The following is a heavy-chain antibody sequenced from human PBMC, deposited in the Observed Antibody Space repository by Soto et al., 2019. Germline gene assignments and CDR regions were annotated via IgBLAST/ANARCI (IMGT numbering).Heavy chain of an antibody. D-gene: IGHD3-10*01. Sequence: GGSLRLSCAASGFTFSSYAMSWVRQAPGKGLEWVADIKHDGSEKYYVGSVKGRFTISRDNAKNSLYLQMKSLRAEDTAVYYCARATLKYYYNGMDVWGQGTTVTVSS. CDR3: ARATLKYYYNGMDV. CDR1: GFTFSSYA. CDR2: IKHDGSEK. J-gene: IGHJ6*02. V-gene: IGHV3-7*01.